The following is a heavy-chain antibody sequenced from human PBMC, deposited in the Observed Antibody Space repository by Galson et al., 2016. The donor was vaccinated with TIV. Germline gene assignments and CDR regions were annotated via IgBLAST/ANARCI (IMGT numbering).Heavy chain of an antibody. CDR1: GFIFRRYS. CDR2: ISSSSGYR. V-gene: IGHV3-21*01. CDR3: ARDRDYYYSSSYSPDAFDL. J-gene: IGHJ3*01. Sequence: SLRLSCAASGFIFRRYSMNWVRQAPGKGLEWASTISSSSGYRFYADSVKGRFTISRDNARNSLHLQINSLRVEDTAVYYCARDRDYYYSSSYSPDAFDLWGQGTMVTVSS. D-gene: IGHD3-22*01.